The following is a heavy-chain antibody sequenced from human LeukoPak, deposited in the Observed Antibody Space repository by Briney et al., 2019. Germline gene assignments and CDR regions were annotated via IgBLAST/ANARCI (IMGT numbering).Heavy chain of an antibody. CDR1: GYSIRSGYY. J-gene: IGHJ4*02. D-gene: IGHD1-26*01. Sequence: SETLSLTCTVSGYSIRSGYYWGWIRQPPGKGLECIGLIFHSGGSYFNSSLKSRLTILPDTSKNQFSLNLTSVAAADTAVYYCARVSWDINYVDFWGRGTLVTVSS. CDR3: ARVSWDINYVDF. CDR2: IFHSGGS. V-gene: IGHV4-38-2*02.